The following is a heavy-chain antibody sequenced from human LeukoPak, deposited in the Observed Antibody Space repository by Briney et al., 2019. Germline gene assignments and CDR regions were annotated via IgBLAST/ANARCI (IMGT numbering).Heavy chain of an antibody. CDR3: ARYYYDSSGYYYFDY. D-gene: IGHD3-22*01. CDR1: GFTYSSYA. Sequence: PGGSLRLSCAASGFTYSSYAMSWVRQAPGKGLEWVSAISVSGGSTYYADSVKGRSTISRDNSKNTLYLQMNSLRAEETAVYYCARYYYDSSGYYYFDYWGQGTLVTVSS. V-gene: IGHV3-23*01. CDR2: ISVSGGST. J-gene: IGHJ4*02.